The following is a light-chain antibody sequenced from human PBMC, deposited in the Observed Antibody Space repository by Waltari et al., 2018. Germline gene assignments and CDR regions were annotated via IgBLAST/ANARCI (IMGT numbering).Light chain of an antibody. CDR3: QQYGTARA. Sequence: ETVLTQSPATLSLSPGDRATLSCRASQSISSTYLAWYQQKPGQPPRLLIFGASSRATGTPDRFRGSGSGTDFTLTISRLEPEDFAVYYCQQYGTARAFGQGTKVEI. J-gene: IGKJ1*01. CDR1: QSISSTY. V-gene: IGKV3-20*01. CDR2: GAS.